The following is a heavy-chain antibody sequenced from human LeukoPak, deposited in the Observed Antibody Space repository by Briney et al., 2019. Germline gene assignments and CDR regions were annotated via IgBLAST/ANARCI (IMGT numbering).Heavy chain of an antibody. D-gene: IGHD6-19*01. J-gene: IGHJ4*02. CDR2: IYYSGST. CDR3: ARARQWPVDY. Sequence: SETLSLTCTVSGGSISSYYWSWIRQPPGKGLEWIGYIYYSGSTNYNPSLKSRVTISVDTSKNQFSLKLSSVTAADTAVYYCARARQWPVDYWGQGTLVTVSS. CDR1: GGSISSYY. V-gene: IGHV4-59*01.